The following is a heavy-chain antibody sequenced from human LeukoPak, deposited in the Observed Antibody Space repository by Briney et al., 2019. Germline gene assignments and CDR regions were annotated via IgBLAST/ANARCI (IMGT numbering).Heavy chain of an antibody. Sequence: SETLSLTCTVSGGSISIYYWSWIRQPAGKGLEWIGRIYSSGSTNYNPSLKSRVTMSVDTSKNQFSLKLSSVTAADTAVYYCARHSGSYRYYFDHWGQGTLVTVSS. D-gene: IGHD1-26*01. J-gene: IGHJ4*02. CDR1: GGSISIYY. V-gene: IGHV4-4*07. CDR3: ARHSGSYRYYFDH. CDR2: IYSSGST.